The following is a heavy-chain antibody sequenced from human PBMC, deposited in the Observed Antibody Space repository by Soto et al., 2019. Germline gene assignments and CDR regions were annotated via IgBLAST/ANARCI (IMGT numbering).Heavy chain of an antibody. V-gene: IGHV4-59*01. CDR1: GGSISSYY. Sequence: SETLSLTCTVSGGSISSYYWSWIRQPPGKGLEWIGYIYYSGSTNYNPSLKSRVTISVDTSKNQFSLKLSSVTAADTAVYYCARGDGGLFDYWGQGTLVTVSS. D-gene: IGHD3-16*01. CDR3: ARGDGGLFDY. CDR2: IYYSGST. J-gene: IGHJ4*02.